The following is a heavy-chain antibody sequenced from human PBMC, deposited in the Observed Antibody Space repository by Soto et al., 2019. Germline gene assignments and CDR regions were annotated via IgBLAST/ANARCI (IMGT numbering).Heavy chain of an antibody. CDR2: ISSGGSHK. CDR3: ARVRGGGTDL. V-gene: IGHV3-11*04. CDR1: GFTFSEHY. J-gene: IGHJ5*02. Sequence: QLVESGGGLVKPGGSLRLSFEASGFTFSEHYMSWIRQAPGKGLGWIAYISSGGSHKDYADSVRGRFTSSRDNAKNSIYLQMNSLRDEDTDVYFCARVRGGGTDLLGPGTLVTVSS. D-gene: IGHD3-16*01.